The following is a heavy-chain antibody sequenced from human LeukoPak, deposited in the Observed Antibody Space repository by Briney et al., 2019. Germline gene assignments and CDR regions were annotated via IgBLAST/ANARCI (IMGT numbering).Heavy chain of an antibody. V-gene: IGHV3-74*01. Sequence: PGGSLRLSCAASGLTFSKYWMHWVRQAPGKGLVWVSHINSDGSSTAYADSVKGRFTISRDNAKNTLYLQMNSLRADDTAVYYCASGSYNNDYWGQGTLVTVSS. J-gene: IGHJ4*02. D-gene: IGHD1-26*01. CDR2: INSDGSST. CDR3: ASGSYNNDY. CDR1: GLTFSKYW.